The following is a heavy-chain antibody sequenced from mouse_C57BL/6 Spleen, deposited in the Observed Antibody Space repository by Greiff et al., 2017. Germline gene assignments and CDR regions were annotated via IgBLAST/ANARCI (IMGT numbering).Heavy chain of an antibody. D-gene: IGHD2-5*01. CDR3: ARYSNYETY. Sequence: QVQLQQSGPELVKPGASVKISCKASGYAFSSSWMNWVKQRPGKGLEWIGRIYPGDGDTNYNGKFKGKATLTADKSSSTAYMQLSSLTSEDSAVYFCARYSNYETYWGQGTLVTVSA. CDR2: IYPGDGDT. J-gene: IGHJ3*01. V-gene: IGHV1-82*01. CDR1: GYAFSSSW.